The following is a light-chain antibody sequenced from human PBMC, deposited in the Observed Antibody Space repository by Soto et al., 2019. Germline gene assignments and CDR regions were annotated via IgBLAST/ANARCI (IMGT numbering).Light chain of an antibody. CDR2: EVS. V-gene: IGLV2-14*01. Sequence: QSVLTQPASVSGSPGQSITISCTGTTSDVGTYIYVSWYQQHPGKAPKLMIYEVSNRPSGVSNRFSGSKSGNTASLTISGFQAEDEADYYCSSYASTSTLVFGGGTKRTVL. J-gene: IGLJ2*01. CDR3: SSYASTSTLV. CDR1: TSDVGTYIY.